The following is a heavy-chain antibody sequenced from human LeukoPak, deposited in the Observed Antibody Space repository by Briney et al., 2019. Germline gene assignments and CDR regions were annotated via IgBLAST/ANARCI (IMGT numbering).Heavy chain of an antibody. V-gene: IGHV1-46*01. CDR2: INPKGGTT. J-gene: IGHJ4*02. CDR3: ARGIAAAGKDY. Sequence: ASVKVSCKASGYTFTSYGISWVRRAPGQGLEWMGMINPKGGTTIYAQKFQGRVTMTRDTSTSTVYMELSSLRSEDTAICYCARGIAAAGKDYWGQGTLVTVSS. CDR1: GYTFTSYG. D-gene: IGHD6-13*01.